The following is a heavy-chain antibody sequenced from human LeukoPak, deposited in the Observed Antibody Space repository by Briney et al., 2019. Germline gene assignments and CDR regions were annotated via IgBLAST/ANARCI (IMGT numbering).Heavy chain of an antibody. J-gene: IGHJ4*02. CDR3: AKDETYNWNFADY. CDR1: GFTFSSYG. V-gene: IGHV3-30*18. CDR2: ISYDGSNK. Sequence: GGSLRLSCAASGFTFSSYGMRWVRQAPGKGLEWVAVISYDGSNKYYADSVKGRFTISRDNSKNTLYLQMNSLRAEDTAVYYCAKDETYNWNFADYWGQGTLVTVSS. D-gene: IGHD1-7*01.